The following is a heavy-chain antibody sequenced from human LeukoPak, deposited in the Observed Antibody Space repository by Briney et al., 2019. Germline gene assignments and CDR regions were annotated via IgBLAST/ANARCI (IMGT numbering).Heavy chain of an antibody. D-gene: IGHD3-9*01. CDR2: ISGSGGST. J-gene: IGHJ6*02. CDR1: GFTFSSYA. CDR3: AKGDILTGYYNVPGYYGMDV. Sequence: GGSLRLSCEASGFTFSSYAMSWVRQAPGKGLEWVSAISGSGGSTYYADSMKGRFTISRDNSKNTLYLQMNSLRAEDTAVYYCAKGDILTGYYNVPGYYGMDVWGQGTTVTGSS. V-gene: IGHV3-23*01.